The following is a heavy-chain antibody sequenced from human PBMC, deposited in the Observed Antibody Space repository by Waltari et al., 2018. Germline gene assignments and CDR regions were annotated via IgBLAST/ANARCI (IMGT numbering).Heavy chain of an antibody. J-gene: IGHJ4*02. Sequence: EVQLVESGGGLVQPGRSLRLSCTGPGFTFGDHGMSWVRQAPGKGLEWVGFIRSKASGGTTEYAASVKGRFTISREDSKSIAYLQINSLKTEDTAVYYCTRDHRIVVVPAALFDYWGQGTLVTVSS. CDR1: GFTFGDHG. V-gene: IGHV3-49*04. D-gene: IGHD2-2*01. CDR2: IRSKASGGTT. CDR3: TRDHRIVVVPAALFDY.